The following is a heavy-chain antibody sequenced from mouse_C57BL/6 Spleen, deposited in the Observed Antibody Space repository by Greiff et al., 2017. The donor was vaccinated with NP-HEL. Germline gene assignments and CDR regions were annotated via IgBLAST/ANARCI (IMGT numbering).Heavy chain of an antibody. CDR1: GFTFSDYY. Sequence: DVMLVESGGGLVQPGGSLKLSCAASGFTFSDYYMYWVRQTPEKRLEWVAYISNGGGSTYYPDTVKGRFTISRDNAKNTLYLQMSRLKSEDTAMYYCARTIYYDAAWFAYWGQGTLVTVSA. V-gene: IGHV5-12*01. J-gene: IGHJ3*01. CDR2: ISNGGGST. D-gene: IGHD2-4*01. CDR3: ARTIYYDAAWFAY.